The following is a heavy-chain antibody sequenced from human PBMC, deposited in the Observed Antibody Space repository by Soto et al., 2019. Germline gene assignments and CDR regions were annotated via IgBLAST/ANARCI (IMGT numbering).Heavy chain of an antibody. CDR1: GGSISSGGYS. Sequence: PSETLSLTCAVSGGSISSGGYSWSWIRQPPGKGLEWIGYIYHSGSTYYNPSLKSRVTISVDRSKNQFSLKLSSVTAADTAVYYCARVTTGTDWFDPWCQGTLVTVSS. CDR2: IYHSGST. J-gene: IGHJ5*02. CDR3: ARVTTGTDWFDP. V-gene: IGHV4-30-2*01. D-gene: IGHD4-17*01.